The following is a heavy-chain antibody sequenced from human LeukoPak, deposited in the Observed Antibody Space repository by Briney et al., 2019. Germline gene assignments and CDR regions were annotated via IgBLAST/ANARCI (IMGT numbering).Heavy chain of an antibody. V-gene: IGHV4-59*01. CDR1: DGSITSDS. Sequence: SETLSLTCTVSDGSITSDSWSWIRQPPGKGLEWIGYIYRNGNTNYKPSLRSRVTMSVDTSKNHFSLKLTSVTAADTAVYYCARDNRITAVTAYDFWGQGILVTVSS. CDR3: ARDNRITAVTAYDF. CDR2: IYRNGNT. D-gene: IGHD2-21*02. J-gene: IGHJ4*02.